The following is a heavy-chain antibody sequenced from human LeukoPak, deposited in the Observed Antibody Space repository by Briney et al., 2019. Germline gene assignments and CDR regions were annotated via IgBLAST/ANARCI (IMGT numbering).Heavy chain of an antibody. CDR2: IIPILGIA. CDR3: ARDRRYCSGGSCYDYYYYYGMDV. V-gene: IGHV1-69*04. Sequence: SVKASCKASGGTFSSYAISWVRQAPGQGLEWMGRIIPILGIANYAQKFQDRVTITADKSTSTAYMELSSLRSEDTAVYYCARDRRYCSGGSCYDYYYYYGMDVWGQGTTVTVSS. CDR1: GGTFSSYA. J-gene: IGHJ6*02. D-gene: IGHD2-15*01.